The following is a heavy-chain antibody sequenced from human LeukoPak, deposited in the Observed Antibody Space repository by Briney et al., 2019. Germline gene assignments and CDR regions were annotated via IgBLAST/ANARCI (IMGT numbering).Heavy chain of an antibody. CDR2: INPNSGGT. D-gene: IGHD4-17*01. CDR1: GYTFTGYY. Sequence: VASVKVSCKASGYTFTGYYMHWVRQAPGQGLEWMGWINPNSGGTNYAQKFQGWVTMTRDTSISTAYMELSRLRSDDTAVYYCLLRYGDYDDAFDIWGQGTMVTVSS. CDR3: LLRYGDYDDAFDI. V-gene: IGHV1-2*04. J-gene: IGHJ3*02.